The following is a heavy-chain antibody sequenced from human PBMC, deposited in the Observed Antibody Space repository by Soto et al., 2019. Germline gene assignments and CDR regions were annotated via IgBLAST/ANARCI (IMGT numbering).Heavy chain of an antibody. Sequence: EVQLLECGGGLVQPGGSLRLSCAASGFTLGTYVMTWVRQAPGKGLEWVSAISGSGGSTNYADPVKGRFTISRDNTKNTLYLQMNSLRVEDTAVYYCAKDHKGSYCSGGTCYSFDYWGPGTLVTVPS. D-gene: IGHD2-15*01. CDR1: GFTLGTYV. J-gene: IGHJ4*02. CDR2: ISGSGGST. V-gene: IGHV3-23*01. CDR3: AKDHKGSYCSGGTCYSFDY.